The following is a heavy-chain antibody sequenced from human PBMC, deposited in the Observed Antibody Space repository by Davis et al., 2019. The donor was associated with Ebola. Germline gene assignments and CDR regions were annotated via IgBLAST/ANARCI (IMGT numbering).Heavy chain of an antibody. CDR3: ARESKELAMSGGYYFDY. Sequence: ASVKVSCKASGYTFTGYYMHWVRQAPGQGLEWMGWINPNSGGTNYAQKFQGWVTMTRDTSISTAYMELSRLRSDDTAVYYCARESKELAMSGGYYFDYWGQGTLVTVSS. CDR2: INPNSGGT. J-gene: IGHJ4*02. V-gene: IGHV1-2*04. CDR1: GYTFTGYY. D-gene: IGHD5-24*01.